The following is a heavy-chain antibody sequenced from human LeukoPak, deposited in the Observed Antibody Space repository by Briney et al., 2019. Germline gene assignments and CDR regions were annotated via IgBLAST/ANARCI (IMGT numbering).Heavy chain of an antibody. CDR2: ISAYNGNT. J-gene: IGHJ4*02. CDR3: ARESRVLRYFAPPPWYFDY. Sequence: GASVKVSCKASGYTFTSYGISWVRQAPGQGLEWMGWISAYNGNTNYAQKLQGRVTMTTDTSTSTAYMELRSLRSDDTAVYYCARESRVLRYFAPPPWYFDYWGQGTLVTVSS. D-gene: IGHD3-9*01. CDR1: GYTFTSYG. V-gene: IGHV1-18*01.